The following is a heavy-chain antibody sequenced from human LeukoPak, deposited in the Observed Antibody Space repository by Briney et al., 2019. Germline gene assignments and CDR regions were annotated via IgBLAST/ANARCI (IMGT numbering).Heavy chain of an antibody. J-gene: IGHJ4*02. Sequence: ETLSLTCTVSSGSTSSYYWSWIRQPPGKGLEWVSVIYSGGSTYYADSVKGRFTISRDNSKNTLYLQMNSLRAEDTAVYYCARGYGELDYWGQGTLVTVSS. CDR2: IYSGGST. CDR1: SGSTSSYY. V-gene: IGHV3-66*01. D-gene: IGHD4-17*01. CDR3: ARGYGELDY.